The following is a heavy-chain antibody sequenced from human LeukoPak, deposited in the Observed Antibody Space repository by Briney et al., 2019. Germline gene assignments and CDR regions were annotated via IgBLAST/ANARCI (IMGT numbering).Heavy chain of an antibody. Sequence: SETLSLTCTVSGGSISSGDYYWSWIRQPPGKGLEWIGYIYYSGSTYYNPSLKSRVTISVDTSKNQFSLKLSSVTAADTAVYYCARTGYCRSTRSYVDYWGQGTLVTVSS. CDR2: IYYSGST. D-gene: IGHD2-2*01. J-gene: IGHJ4*02. CDR1: GGSISSGDYY. V-gene: IGHV4-30-4*08. CDR3: ARTGYCRSTRSYVDY.